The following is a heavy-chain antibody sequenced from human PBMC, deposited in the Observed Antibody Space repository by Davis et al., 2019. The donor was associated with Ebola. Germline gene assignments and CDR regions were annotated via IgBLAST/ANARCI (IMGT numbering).Heavy chain of an antibody. D-gene: IGHD2-2*01. CDR3: ASDIVVVPAARRFDY. V-gene: IGHV1-69*10. CDR2: IIPILGIA. J-gene: IGHJ4*02. Sequence: SVKVSCKASGGTFSSYAISWVRQAPGQGLEWMGGIIPILGIANYAQKFQGRVTITADESTSTAYMELSSLRSEDTAVYYCASDIVVVPAARRFDYWGQGTLVTVSS. CDR1: GGTFSSYA.